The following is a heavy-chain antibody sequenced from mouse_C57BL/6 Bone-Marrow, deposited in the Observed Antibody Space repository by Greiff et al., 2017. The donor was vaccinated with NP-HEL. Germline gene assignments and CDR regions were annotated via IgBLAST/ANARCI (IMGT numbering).Heavy chain of an antibody. J-gene: IGHJ3*01. CDR3: ARDRLRQFAY. Sequence: ESGPGLVKPSQSLSLTCSVTGYSITSGYYWNWIRQFPGNKLEWMGYISYDGSNNYNPSLKNRISITRDTSKNQFFLKLNSVTTEDTATYYCARDRLRQFAYWGQGTLVTVSA. V-gene: IGHV3-6*01. CDR1: GYSITSGYY. D-gene: IGHD1-2*01. CDR2: ISYDGSN.